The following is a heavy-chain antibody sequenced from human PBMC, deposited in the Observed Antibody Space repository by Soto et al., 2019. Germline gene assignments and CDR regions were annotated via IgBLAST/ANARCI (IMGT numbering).Heavy chain of an antibody. J-gene: IGHJ4*02. CDR2: INWNSDKV. CDR3: AKDKGGTPYYFDS. Sequence: EVQLVESGGGLVQPGRSLRLSCEVSGFNLGNYAMHWVRQAPGKGLEWVAGINWNSDKVGYAGSVKGRFTISRDNAKNSVYLEMDGLTTEGKARYYCAKDKGGTPYYFDSWGQGILVTVSS. D-gene: IGHD6-25*01. V-gene: IGHV3-9*01. CDR1: GFNLGNYA.